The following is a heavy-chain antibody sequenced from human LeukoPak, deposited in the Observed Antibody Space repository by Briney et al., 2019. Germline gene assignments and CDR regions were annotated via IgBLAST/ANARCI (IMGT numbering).Heavy chain of an antibody. CDR3: ARSSPGHNN. V-gene: IGHV3-11*06. CDR1: GFTVSDYS. CDR2: ISGSGSYT. D-gene: IGHD1-1*01. J-gene: IGHJ3*01. Sequence: PGGSLRLSCAASGFTVSDYSMSWVRQAPGKGLEWVSAISGSGSYTDYADSVKGRFTISRDNAKNSLYLQMNSLRAEDTAVYYCARSSPGHNNWGQGTMVTVSS.